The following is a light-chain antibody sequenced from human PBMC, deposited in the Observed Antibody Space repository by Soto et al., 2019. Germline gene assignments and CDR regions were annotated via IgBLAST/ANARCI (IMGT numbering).Light chain of an antibody. CDR1: QSVSTSC. CDR2: GAS. J-gene: IGKJ1*01. V-gene: IGKV3-20*01. CDR3: HQYGTSPRT. Sequence: EHVLTQYPGTLYVSPWEGATLSCSASQSVSTSCLAWYQHKRGQAPRLLIYGASSRATGVPDRFSGSGSGTDFTLTISRLEPEDFAVYYCHQYGTSPRTFGQGTKVDIK.